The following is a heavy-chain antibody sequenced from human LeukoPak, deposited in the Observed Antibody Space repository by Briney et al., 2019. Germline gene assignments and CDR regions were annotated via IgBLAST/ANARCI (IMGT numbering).Heavy chain of an antibody. Sequence: SETLSLTCTVSGGSISSYYWSWIRQSPGKGLEWIGYFYYSGGTNYNPSLNSRVSISVDTSKKQSSLKLSSVTAADTAVYYCARRNWALLSSIWYRDAFDIWGQGTMVTVSP. CDR2: FYYSGGT. CDR1: GGSISSYY. V-gene: IGHV4-59*08. D-gene: IGHD6-13*01. J-gene: IGHJ3*02. CDR3: ARRNWALLSSIWYRDAFDI.